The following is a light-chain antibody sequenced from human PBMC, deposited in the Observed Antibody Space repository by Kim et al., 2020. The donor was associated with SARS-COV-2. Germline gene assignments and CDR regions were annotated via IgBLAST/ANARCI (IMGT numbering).Light chain of an antibody. CDR2: WAS. J-gene: IGKJ2*01. V-gene: IGKV4-1*01. Sequence: DIVMTQSPQSLAVSLGERATINCKSSQSILYSPNNKNYLAWYQQKAGQPPKLLIYWASTRESGVSDRFSGSGSGTDFTLTISSLQAEDVAVYYCQQYYSAPTFGQGTKLEI. CDR1: QSILYSPNNKNY. CDR3: QQYYSAPT.